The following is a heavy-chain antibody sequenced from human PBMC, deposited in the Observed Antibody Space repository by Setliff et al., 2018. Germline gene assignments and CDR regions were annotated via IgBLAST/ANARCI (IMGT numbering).Heavy chain of an antibody. D-gene: IGHD2-15*01. V-gene: IGHV4-39*01. CDR2: ISYSGTP. CDR1: DDSFTSSRYY. CDR3: VRPGGTTVVARHFDY. J-gene: IGHJ4*01. Sequence: PSETLSLTCTVSDDSFTSSRYYWGWIRQAPGSGLEWIGSISYSGTPYYNASVESRVTISIDTSRNQFSLELRSLTVADTATYYCVRPGGTTVVARHFDYWGSGILVTVSS.